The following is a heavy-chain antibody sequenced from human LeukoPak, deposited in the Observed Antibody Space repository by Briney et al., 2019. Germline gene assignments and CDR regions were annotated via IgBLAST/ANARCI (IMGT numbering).Heavy chain of an antibody. CDR1: GYTFTSYY. Sequence: ASVMVSCKASGYTFTSYYMHWVRQAPGQGLEWMRIINPSGGSTSYTQKFQGRVTMTRDTSTSTVYMELSSLRSEDTAVYYCARDLGIVVVVAATPGVDYWGQGTLVTVSS. V-gene: IGHV1-46*01. CDR2: INPSGGST. D-gene: IGHD2-15*01. J-gene: IGHJ4*02. CDR3: ARDLGIVVVVAATPGVDY.